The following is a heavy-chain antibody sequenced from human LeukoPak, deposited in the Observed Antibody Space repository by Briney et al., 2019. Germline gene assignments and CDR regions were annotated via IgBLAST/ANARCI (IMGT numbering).Heavy chain of an antibody. CDR2: IKQDGSEK. Sequence: GGSLRLSCAASGFTFSSYWMSWVHQAPGKGLEWVANIKQDGSEKYYVDSVKGRFTISRDNAKNSLYLQMNSLRAEDTAVYYCAGYCSSTSCRNIDYWGQGTLVTVSS. CDR3: AGYCSSTSCRNIDY. D-gene: IGHD2-2*01. V-gene: IGHV3-7*01. CDR1: GFTFSSYW. J-gene: IGHJ4*02.